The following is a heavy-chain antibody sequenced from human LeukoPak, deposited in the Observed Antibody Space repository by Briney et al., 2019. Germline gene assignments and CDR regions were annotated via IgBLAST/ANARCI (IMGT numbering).Heavy chain of an antibody. CDR2: IIYSGST. V-gene: IGHV4-39*01. J-gene: IGHJ4*02. CDR1: GGSISSGNSY. Sequence: PETLSLTCAVSGGSISSGNSYWSWIRQPPGKELEWIATIIYSGSTYCNPSLKSRVTISVDTSKNQFSLRLSSVTAADTAVYFCARYVVYGSEKYYFDYWGQGSLVTVSS. CDR3: ARYVVYGSEKYYFDY. D-gene: IGHD3-10*01.